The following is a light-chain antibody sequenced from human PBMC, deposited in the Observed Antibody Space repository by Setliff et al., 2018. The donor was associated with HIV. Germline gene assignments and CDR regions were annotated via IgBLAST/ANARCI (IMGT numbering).Light chain of an antibody. CDR3: ASYGIRPYV. Sequence: VLTQPASMSGSPGQSIAISCTGTDSDVGGYDYVSWYQQVPGKATKVMIYEVSKPPSGVSERFSGSKSGNTASLTISGLQAEDDADYYCASYGIRPYVFGTVTKVTFL. CDR2: EVS. J-gene: IGLJ1*01. V-gene: IGLV2-14*01. CDR1: DSDVGGYDY.